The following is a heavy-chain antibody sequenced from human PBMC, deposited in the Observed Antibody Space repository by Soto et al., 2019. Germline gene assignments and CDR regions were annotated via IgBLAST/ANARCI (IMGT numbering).Heavy chain of an antibody. CDR3: AKGRYGSGSYYAVIYYYYMDV. CDR1: GFTFSSYA. Sequence: GGSLRLSCAASGFTFSSYAVSWVRQAPGKGLEWVSAISGSGGSTYYADSVKGRFTISRDNSKNTLYLQMNSLRAEDTAVYYCAKGRYGSGSYYAVIYYYYMDVWGKGTTVTVSS. CDR2: ISGSGGST. J-gene: IGHJ6*03. V-gene: IGHV3-23*01. D-gene: IGHD3-10*01.